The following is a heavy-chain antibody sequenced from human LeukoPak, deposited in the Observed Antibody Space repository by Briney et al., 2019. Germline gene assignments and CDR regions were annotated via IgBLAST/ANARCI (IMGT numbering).Heavy chain of an antibody. CDR3: WTSLGVGATIDY. V-gene: IGHV1-46*01. D-gene: IGHD1-26*01. Sequence: ASVKVSCKASGYTFTSYYMHWVRQAPGQGLEWMGIINPSGGSTSYAQKFQGRVTMTRDMSTSTVYMELSSLRSEDTAVYYCWTSLGVGATIDYWGQGTLVTVSS. CDR2: INPSGGST. J-gene: IGHJ4*02. CDR1: GYTFTSYY.